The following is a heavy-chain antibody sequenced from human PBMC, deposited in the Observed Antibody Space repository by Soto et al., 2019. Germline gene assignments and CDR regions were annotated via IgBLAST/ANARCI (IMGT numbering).Heavy chain of an antibody. CDR2: ISSSSSYI. J-gene: IGHJ5*02. Sequence: EVQLVESGGGLVKPGGSLRLSCAASGFTFSSYSMNWVRQAPGKGLEWVSSISSSSSYIYYADSVKGRFTISRDNAKNSLYLQMNSLRAEDTAVYYCARQYCSGGSCYSGRGWFDPWGQGTLVTVSS. CDR3: ARQYCSGGSCYSGRGWFDP. D-gene: IGHD2-15*01. CDR1: GFTFSSYS. V-gene: IGHV3-21*01.